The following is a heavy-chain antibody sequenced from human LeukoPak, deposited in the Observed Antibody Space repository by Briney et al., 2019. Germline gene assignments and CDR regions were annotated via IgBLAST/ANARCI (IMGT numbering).Heavy chain of an antibody. V-gene: IGHV4-59*12. J-gene: IGHJ4*02. Sequence: SETLSLTCTVSGGSISGYYWSWIRQPPGKGLEWIAFIYYSGTTNYNPSLKSRVTISLDTSKNQFSLKLISVTAADTAVYYCARDPSSGWYPFDYWGQGTLVTVSS. CDR3: ARDPSSGWYPFDY. CDR1: GGSISGYY. CDR2: IYYSGTT. D-gene: IGHD6-19*01.